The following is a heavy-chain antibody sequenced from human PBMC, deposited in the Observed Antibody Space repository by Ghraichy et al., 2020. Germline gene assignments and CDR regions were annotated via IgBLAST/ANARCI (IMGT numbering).Heavy chain of an antibody. Sequence: GGSLRLSCAASGFTFSSYSMNWVRQAPGKGLEWVSSISSSSSYIYYADSVKGRFTISRDNAKNSLYLQMNSLRAEDTAVYYCARPYYYDSSGYGQDAFDIWGQGTMVTVSS. D-gene: IGHD3-22*01. J-gene: IGHJ3*02. CDR2: ISSSSSYI. CDR1: GFTFSSYS. CDR3: ARPYYYDSSGYGQDAFDI. V-gene: IGHV3-21*01.